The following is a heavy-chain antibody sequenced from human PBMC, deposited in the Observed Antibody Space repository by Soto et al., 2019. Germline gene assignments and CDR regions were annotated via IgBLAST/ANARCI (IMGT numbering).Heavy chain of an antibody. Sequence: EVQLVESGGGSVRPGGSLRLSCAASGFSFSSYFMAWVRQAPGEGLVSVSHVPGDGSRASYADSVRGRFTISRDNAKNTLYLQMDSLRDEDTAIYYCARENWYSLDVWGQGTTVTVSS. J-gene: IGHJ6*02. D-gene: IGHD1-26*01. V-gene: IGHV3-74*01. CDR1: GFSFSSYF. CDR2: VPGDGSRA. CDR3: ARENWYSLDV.